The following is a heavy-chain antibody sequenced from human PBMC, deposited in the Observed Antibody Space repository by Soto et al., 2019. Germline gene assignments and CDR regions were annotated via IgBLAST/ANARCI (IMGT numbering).Heavy chain of an antibody. J-gene: IGHJ4*02. CDR2: INTGTGNT. CDR1: GYIFTSYP. CDR3: ARDNSGLGDY. Sequence: QVQLVQCGAEVKKPGASVKVSCKASGYIFTSYPIHWVRQAPGQRLEWMGWINTGTGNTKYSQNFQGRVTTTRDTSATTAYMELSSLRSEDTAVYYCARDNSGLGDYWGQGTLVTVSS. V-gene: IGHV1-3*04. D-gene: IGHD6-25*01.